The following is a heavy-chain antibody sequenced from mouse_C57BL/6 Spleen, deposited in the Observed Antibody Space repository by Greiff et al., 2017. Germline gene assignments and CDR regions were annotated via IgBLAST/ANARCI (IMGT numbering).Heavy chain of an antibody. CDR3: ARVGTTVVARDFAY. J-gene: IGHJ3*01. D-gene: IGHD1-1*01. Sequence: VQLVESGAELVKPGASVKISCKASGYAFSSYWMNWVKQRPGKGLEWIGQIYPGDGDTNYNGKFKGKATLTADKSSSTAYMQLSSLTSEDSAVYFCARVGTTVVARDFAYWGQGTLVTVSA. CDR2: IYPGDGDT. V-gene: IGHV1-80*01. CDR1: GYAFSSYW.